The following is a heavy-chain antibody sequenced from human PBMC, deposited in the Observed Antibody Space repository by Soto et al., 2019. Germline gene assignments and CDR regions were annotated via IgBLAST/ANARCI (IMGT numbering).Heavy chain of an antibody. V-gene: IGHV4-39*01. CDR1: GGSISSSSYY. D-gene: IGHD6-25*01. CDR3: ASTARGSNDYYYYYMDV. CDR2: IYYSGST. J-gene: IGHJ6*03. Sequence: PSETLSLTCTVSGGSISSSSYYWGWIRQPPGKGLEWIGSIYYSGSTYYNPSLKSRVTISVDTSKNQFSLKLSSVTAADTAVYYCASTARGSNDYYYYYMDVWGKGTTVTVSS.